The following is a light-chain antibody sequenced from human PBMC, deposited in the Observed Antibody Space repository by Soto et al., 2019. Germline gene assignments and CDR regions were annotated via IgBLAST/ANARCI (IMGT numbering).Light chain of an antibody. V-gene: IGLV1-51*01. J-gene: IGLJ1*01. Sequence: SVLTQPPSVSAAPGQNVTISCSGSSSNIGYNYVSWYQQLPGTAPKLLIYDNDKRPSEIPDRFSGSKSATSATLGITGLQTGDEADYYCGTWDNSLSAGAFGPGTKVTVL. CDR2: DND. CDR3: GTWDNSLSAGA. CDR1: SSNIGYNY.